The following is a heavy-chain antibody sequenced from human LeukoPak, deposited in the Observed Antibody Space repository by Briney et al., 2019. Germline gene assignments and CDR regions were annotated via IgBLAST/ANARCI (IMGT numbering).Heavy chain of an antibody. V-gene: IGHV1-18*01. D-gene: IGHD2-2*01. Sequence: GSVRVSCKASGYTFTTYTISWVRQAPGQGLEWMACVSGYDGNTNYAHSLQGRVTMTTDTSTRTAYMELRSLRSDDTAVYYCARLDCGSTDCYSSHNWFDPWGQGTLVTVSS. CDR2: VSGYDGNT. J-gene: IGHJ5*02. CDR1: GYTFTTYT. CDR3: ARLDCGSTDCYSSHNWFDP.